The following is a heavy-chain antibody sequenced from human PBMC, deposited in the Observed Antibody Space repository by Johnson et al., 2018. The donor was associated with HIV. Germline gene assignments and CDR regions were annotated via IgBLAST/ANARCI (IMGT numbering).Heavy chain of an antibody. CDR2: IRYDGSSK. CDR1: GFTFSNYG. CDR3: AAGGGDCYPSHWGFCAFDI. J-gene: IGHJ3*02. D-gene: IGHD2-21*01. Sequence: VQLVESGGGVVQPGRSLRLSCAASGFTFSNYGMHWVRQAPGKGLEWVAFIRYDGSSKFYADSVKGRFTISRDNSKNTLYLQMNSLTGEDTAIYYCAAGGGDCYPSHWGFCAFDIWGRGTMVTVSS. V-gene: IGHV3-30*02.